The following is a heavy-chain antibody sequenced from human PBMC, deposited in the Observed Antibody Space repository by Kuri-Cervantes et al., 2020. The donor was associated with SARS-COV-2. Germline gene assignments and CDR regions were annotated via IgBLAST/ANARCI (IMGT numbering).Heavy chain of an antibody. CDR1: GFTFSSYA. CDR2: ISSNGGST. Sequence: GGSLRLSCAASGFTFSSYAMHWVRQAPGKGLEYVSAISSNGGSTYYADSVKGRFTISRDNSKNTLYLQMNSLRAEDTAVYYCAKDWGSGSYSDAFDIWGQGTMVTVSS. CDR3: AKDWGSGSYSDAFDI. V-gene: IGHV3-64*02. D-gene: IGHD1-26*01. J-gene: IGHJ3*02.